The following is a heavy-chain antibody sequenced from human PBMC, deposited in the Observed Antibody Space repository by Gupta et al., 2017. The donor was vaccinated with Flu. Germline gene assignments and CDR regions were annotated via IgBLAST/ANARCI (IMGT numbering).Heavy chain of an antibody. CDR3: AKTGTTGYYYRDA. CDR2: ISDDGGKT. CDR1: SYG. Sequence: SYGMNWVSQAPGKGLEWVAMISDDGGKTYYADSVKGRFTVSRDNSRDALFMQRNSLTDDDTAVYYCAKTGTTGYYYRDAWGNGTTVSVSS. J-gene: IGHJ6*03. V-gene: IGHV3-33*05. D-gene: IGHD1-1*01.